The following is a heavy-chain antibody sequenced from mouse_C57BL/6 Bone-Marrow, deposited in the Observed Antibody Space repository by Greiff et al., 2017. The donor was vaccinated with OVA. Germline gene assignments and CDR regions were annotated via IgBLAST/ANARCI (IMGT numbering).Heavy chain of an antibody. CDR3: ARLGPSFDY. Sequence: EVQLQQSGPELVKPGASVKMSCKASGYTFTDYNMHWVKQSHGKSLEWIGYINPNNGGTSYNQKFKGKATLTVDKSSSTAYMELRSLTSEDAAVYYCARLGPSFDYWGQGTTLTVSS. CDR2: INPNNGGT. CDR1: GYTFTDYN. J-gene: IGHJ2*01. D-gene: IGHD4-1*01. V-gene: IGHV1-22*01.